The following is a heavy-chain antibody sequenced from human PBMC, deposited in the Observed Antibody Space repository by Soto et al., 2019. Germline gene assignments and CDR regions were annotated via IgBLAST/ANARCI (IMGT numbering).Heavy chain of an antibody. CDR1: GYSFTSYW. CDR3: ARPRSGSYRLDYYGMDV. D-gene: IGHD3-10*01. CDR2: IYPGDSDA. V-gene: IGHV5-51*01. Sequence: ESLKISCKGSGYSFTSYWIAWVRQMPGKGLEWKGIIYPGDSDARYSPSFQGQVTISADKSINTAYLQWSSLMASDTAMYYRARPRSGSYRLDYYGMDVWGQGTTVTVSS. J-gene: IGHJ6*02.